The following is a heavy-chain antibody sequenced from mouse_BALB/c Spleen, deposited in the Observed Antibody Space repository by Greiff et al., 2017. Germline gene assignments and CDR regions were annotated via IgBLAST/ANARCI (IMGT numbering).Heavy chain of an antibody. CDR3: ARHGDYDRGYAMDY. J-gene: IGHJ4*01. D-gene: IGHD2-4*01. CDR2: ISSGGGST. V-gene: IGHV5-12-1*01. CDR1: GFAFSSYD. Sequence: EVQGVESGGGLVKPGGSLKLSCAASGFAFSSYDMSWVRQTPEKRLEWVAYISSGGGSTYYPDTVKGRFTISRDNAKNTLYLQMSSLKSEDTAMYYCARHGDYDRGYAMDYWGQGTSVTVSS.